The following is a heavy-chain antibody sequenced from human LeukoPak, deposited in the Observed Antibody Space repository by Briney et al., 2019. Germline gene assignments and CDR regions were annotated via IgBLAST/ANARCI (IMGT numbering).Heavy chain of an antibody. CDR2: INAGNGNT. J-gene: IGHJ4*02. V-gene: IGHV1-3*01. CDR1: GYTFTGYY. CDR3: ARGPRRSITIFGVVTEVVFDY. Sequence: ASVKVSCKASGYTFTGYYMHWVRQAPGQRLEWMGWINAGNGNTKYSQKFQGRVTITRDTSASTAYMELSSLRSEDTAVYYCARGPRRSITIFGVVTEVVFDYWGQGTLVTVSS. D-gene: IGHD3-3*01.